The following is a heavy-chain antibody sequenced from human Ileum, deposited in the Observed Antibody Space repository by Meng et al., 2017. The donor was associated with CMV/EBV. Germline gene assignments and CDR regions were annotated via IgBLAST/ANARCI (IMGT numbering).Heavy chain of an antibody. CDR1: DY. CDR3: AGRGAARITIFGVVRPPTSGFDP. D-gene: IGHD3-3*01. CDR2: INHMGST. Sequence: DYLCWIRQPAERGLEWTGEINHMGSTHSNPSLKRRVTISVDTYKNQFSPKLRPVTAADTAVYNCAGRGAARITIFGVVRPPTSGFDPWGQGTLVTVSS. J-gene: IGHJ5*02. V-gene: IGHV4-34*01.